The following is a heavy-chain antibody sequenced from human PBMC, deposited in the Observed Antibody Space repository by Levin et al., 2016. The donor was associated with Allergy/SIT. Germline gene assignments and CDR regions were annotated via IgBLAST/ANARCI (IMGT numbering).Heavy chain of an antibody. J-gene: IGHJ6*02. CDR1: GYTFTSYA. CDR2: INAGNGNT. D-gene: IGHD4-17*01. V-gene: IGHV1-3*01. CDR3: ARNFVTTVTTSPHIYYYYGMDV. Sequence: ASVKVSCKASGYTFTSYAMHWVRQAPGQRLEWMGWINAGNGNTKYSQKFQGRVTITRDTSASTAYMELSSLRSEDTAVYYCARNFVTTVTTSPHIYYYYGMDVWGQGTTVTVSS.